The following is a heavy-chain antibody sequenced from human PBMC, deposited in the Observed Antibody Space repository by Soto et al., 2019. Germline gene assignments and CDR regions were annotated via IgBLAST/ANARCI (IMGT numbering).Heavy chain of an antibody. J-gene: IGHJ6*03. CDR1: GGSISSSGYY. CDR2: IYYSGST. CDR3: ATKPHCSGGSCYWSYYMDV. V-gene: IGHV4-39*01. Sequence: ASETLSLTCTVSGGSISSSGYYWGWVRQPPGKGLGWIGSIYYSGSTYYNPSLKSRVTISVDTSKNQFSLKLTSVTAADTAVYYCATKPHCSGGSCYWSYYMDVWGKGTTVTVSS. D-gene: IGHD2-15*01.